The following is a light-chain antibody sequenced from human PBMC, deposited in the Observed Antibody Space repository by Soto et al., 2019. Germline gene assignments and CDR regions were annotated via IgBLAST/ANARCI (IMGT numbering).Light chain of an antibody. Sequence: DIQMTQSPSTLSASVGDRVTVTCRASQTIGSWLAWYQQKPGRAPKLLIFDASSLESGVPSRFSGNGSGTEFTLTISGLQPDDFASYYCQQYNSYSGMFGQGTK. CDR2: DAS. CDR3: QQYNSYSGM. V-gene: IGKV1-5*01. CDR1: QTIGSW. J-gene: IGKJ1*01.